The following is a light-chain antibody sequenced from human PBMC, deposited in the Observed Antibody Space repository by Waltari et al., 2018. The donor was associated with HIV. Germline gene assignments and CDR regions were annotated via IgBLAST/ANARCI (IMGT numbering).Light chain of an antibody. J-gene: IGKJ4*01. CDR3: QQYYSAPPT. CDR2: WAS. Sequence: DIVMTQSPDSLAVSLGERATINCKSSLSVLYSSNIKNYLAWYQQKPGQPPTLLIYWASSRESGVPDRFSGGGSGTDFTLTISSLQAEDVAVYYCQQYYSAPPTFGGGTKVEI. V-gene: IGKV4-1*01. CDR1: LSVLYSSNIKNY.